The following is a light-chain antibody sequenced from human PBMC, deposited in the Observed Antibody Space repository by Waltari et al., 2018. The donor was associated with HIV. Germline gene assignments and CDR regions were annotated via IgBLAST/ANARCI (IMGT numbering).Light chain of an antibody. CDR1: QSISNW. CDR3: QQYSSDPLT. CDR2: KAS. Sequence: DIQMTQSLSTLSASVGDKIIITCRASQSISNWLDWFQQKPGKAPKLLIYKASNLESGVPSRFSGSGSGTEFTLTINSLQPDDLATYFCQQYSSDPLTFGRGTRVEVK. J-gene: IGKJ4*01. V-gene: IGKV1-5*03.